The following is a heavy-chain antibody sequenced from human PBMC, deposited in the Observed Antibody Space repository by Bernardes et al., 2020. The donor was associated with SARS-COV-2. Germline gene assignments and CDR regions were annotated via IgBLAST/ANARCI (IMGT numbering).Heavy chain of an antibody. CDR2: VTGSGDET. D-gene: IGHD3-22*01. Sequence: GGSLRLSCAASGFTFSSYAMSWVRQAPGKGLEWVSAVTGSGDETYYADSVKGRFTISRDNSRNRLYLQVNSLRVEDTAIYYCAKVDHSSGYYYYYGMDVWDQGTTVTVSS. V-gene: IGHV3-23*01. CDR3: AKVDHSSGYYYYYGMDV. CDR1: GFTFSSYA. J-gene: IGHJ6*02.